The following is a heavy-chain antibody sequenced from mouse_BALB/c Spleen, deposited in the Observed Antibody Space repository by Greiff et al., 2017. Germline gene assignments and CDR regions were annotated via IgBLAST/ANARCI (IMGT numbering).Heavy chain of an antibody. J-gene: IGHJ2*01. CDR2: IDPENGNT. V-gene: IGHV14-1*02. D-gene: IGHD2-4*01. CDR3: AFYYDYDGRSFDY. Sequence: VHVKQSGAELVRPGALVKLSCKASGFNITAYYMHWVRQRPEQGLEWIGWIDPENGNTIYDPKFQGKASITADTSSNTAYLQLSSLTSEDTAVYYCAFYYDYDGRSFDYWGQGTTLTVSS. CDR1: GFNITAYY.